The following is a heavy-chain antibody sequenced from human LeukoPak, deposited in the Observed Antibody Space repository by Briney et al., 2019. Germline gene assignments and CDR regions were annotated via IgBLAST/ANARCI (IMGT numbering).Heavy chain of an antibody. CDR3: ARTYYDFWSGYYALNWFDP. CDR1: GYSFTSHW. D-gene: IGHD3-3*01. Sequence: GESLKISCKGSGYSFTSHWIGWVRQMPGKGLEWMGIIYPGDSDTRYSPSFQGQVTISADKSISTAYLQWSSLKASDTAMYYCARTYYDFWSGYYALNWFDPWGQGTLVTVSS. CDR2: IYPGDSDT. V-gene: IGHV5-51*01. J-gene: IGHJ5*02.